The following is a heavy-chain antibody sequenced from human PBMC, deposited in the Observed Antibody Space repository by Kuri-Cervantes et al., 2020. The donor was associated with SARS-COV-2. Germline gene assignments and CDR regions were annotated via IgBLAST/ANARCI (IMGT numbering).Heavy chain of an antibody. CDR3: ARLVPTSTSSSWHP. D-gene: IGHD2-2*01. J-gene: IGHJ5*02. CDR1: GYTFTDFS. Sequence: ASVKVSCKASGYTFTDFSIYWVRQVPGQRLEWVGWINPNSGGTNFAQNFQDRVSLTRDTSINTAFMELSTLRSDDTAIYYCARLVPTSTSSSWHPWGPGTLVTVSS. V-gene: IGHV1-2*02. CDR2: INPNSGGT.